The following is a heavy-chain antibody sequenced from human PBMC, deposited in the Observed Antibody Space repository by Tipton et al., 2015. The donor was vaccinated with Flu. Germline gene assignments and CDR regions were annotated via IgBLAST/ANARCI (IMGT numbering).Heavy chain of an antibody. CDR2: IYYSGST. J-gene: IGHJ2*01. CDR3: ARGDYYGYWYFDL. V-gene: IGHV4-39*07. Sequence: LRLSCTVSGGSISSSSYYWGWIRQPPGKGLEWIGSIYYSGSTYYNPPLKSRVTISVDTSKNQFSLKLSSVTSADTAVYYCARGDYYGYWYFDLWGRGTLVTVSS. D-gene: IGHD3-10*01. CDR1: GGSISSSSYY.